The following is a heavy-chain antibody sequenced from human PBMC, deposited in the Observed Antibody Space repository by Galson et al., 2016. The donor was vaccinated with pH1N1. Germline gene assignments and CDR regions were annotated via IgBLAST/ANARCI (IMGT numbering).Heavy chain of an antibody. D-gene: IGHD4-17*01. CDR3: ARGNSYYGDYLGY. J-gene: IGHJ4*02. V-gene: IGHV3-33*01. Sequence: SLRLSCAASGFTFSSYGMHWVRQAPGKGLEWVAFIWYDGSNKYYADSVKGRFTISRDNSKNTLYLQMNSLRAEDTAVYYCARGNSYYGDYLGYWGQGTLVTVSS. CDR1: GFTFSSYG. CDR2: IWYDGSNK.